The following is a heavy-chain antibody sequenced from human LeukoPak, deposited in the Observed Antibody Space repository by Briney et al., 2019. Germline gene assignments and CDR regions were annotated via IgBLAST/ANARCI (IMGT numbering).Heavy chain of an antibody. V-gene: IGHV3-30-3*01. CDR1: GFSFNNYV. D-gene: IGHD1-26*01. Sequence: GGSLRLSCAASGFSFNNYVMHWVRQGPGKGLQWLSFISYDAINKYYSDSVKGRFTISRDNPENMVYLEINSLRAEDTAVYYCVRESGSQRAFDIWGQGTVVTVS. CDR3: VRESGSQRAFDI. J-gene: IGHJ3*02. CDR2: ISYDAINK.